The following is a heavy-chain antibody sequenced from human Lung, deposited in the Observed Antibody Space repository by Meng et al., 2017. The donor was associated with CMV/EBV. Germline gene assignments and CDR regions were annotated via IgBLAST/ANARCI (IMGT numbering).Heavy chain of an antibody. Sequence: SCQASGYSFSGFYLNWARQAPGHGLEWLGRVNPISDDTHLAQKFEGRITVTQGATINTAFMELTRLRPDDTAVYYCAKSSDNGWSSWGPGTLVTVSS. V-gene: IGHV1-2*06. J-gene: IGHJ4*01. CDR1: GYSFSGFY. CDR2: VNPISDDT. CDR3: AKSSDNGWSS. D-gene: IGHD6-19*01.